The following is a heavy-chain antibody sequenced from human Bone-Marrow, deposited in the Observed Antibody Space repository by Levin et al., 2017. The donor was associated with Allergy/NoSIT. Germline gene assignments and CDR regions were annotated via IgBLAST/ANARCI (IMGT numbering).Heavy chain of an antibody. Sequence: ASVKVSCKASGFTFTSSAVQWVRQARGQRLEWIGWIVVGSGNTNYAQKFQERVTITRDMSTSTAYMELSSLRSEDTAVYYCAADIRGRYCTNGVCYRGVRLVLDYWGQGTLVTVSS. J-gene: IGHJ4*02. CDR3: AADIRGRYCTNGVCYRGVRLVLDY. CDR2: IVVGSGNT. CDR1: GFTFTSSA. D-gene: IGHD2-8*01. V-gene: IGHV1-58*01.